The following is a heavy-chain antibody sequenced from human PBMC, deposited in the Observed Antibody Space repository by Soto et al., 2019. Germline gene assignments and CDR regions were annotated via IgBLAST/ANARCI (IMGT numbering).Heavy chain of an antibody. CDR2: FYYSGSS. V-gene: IGHV4-59*08. CDR3: ARHSSSWPIFDY. Sequence: QVQLQESGPGLVKPSETLSLTCTVSGGSIGNSYWSWIRQSPGKGLEWIGYFYYSGSSNYNPSLTSRVSISVDTSKNQFSLKLSSVTAADTAVYYCARHSSSWPIFDYWGQGTLVIVSS. CDR1: GGSIGNSY. D-gene: IGHD6-13*01. J-gene: IGHJ4*02.